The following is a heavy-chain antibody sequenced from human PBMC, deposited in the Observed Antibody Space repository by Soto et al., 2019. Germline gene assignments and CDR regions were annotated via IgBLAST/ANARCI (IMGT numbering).Heavy chain of an antibody. Sequence: PGGSLRLSCAASGFTFSSYGMHWVRQAPGKGLEWVAVISYDGSNKYYADSVKGRFTISRDSSKNTLYLQMNSLRAEDTAVYYCAKGLRIQLWLSSLDYWGQGTLVTVSS. CDR3: AKGLRIQLWLSSLDY. D-gene: IGHD5-18*01. CDR1: GFTFSSYG. V-gene: IGHV3-30*18. CDR2: ISYDGSNK. J-gene: IGHJ4*02.